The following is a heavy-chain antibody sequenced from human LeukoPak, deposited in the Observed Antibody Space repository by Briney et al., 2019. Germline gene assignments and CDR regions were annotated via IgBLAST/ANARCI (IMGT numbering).Heavy chain of an antibody. Sequence: GGSLRLSCAASGFTFSSYAMIWVRQAPGKGLEWVSAISGSGGSTYYADSVKGRFTISRDNSKNTLYLQMNSLRAEDTAVYYCACRDDYVWGSYRNWFDPWGQGTLVTVSS. CDR3: ACRDDYVWGSYRNWFDP. J-gene: IGHJ5*02. V-gene: IGHV3-23*01. D-gene: IGHD3-16*02. CDR1: GFTFSSYA. CDR2: ISGSGGST.